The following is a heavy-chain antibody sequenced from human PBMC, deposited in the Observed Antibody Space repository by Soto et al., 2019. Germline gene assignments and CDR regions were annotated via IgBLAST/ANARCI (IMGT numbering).Heavy chain of an antibody. J-gene: IGHJ6*02. Sequence: QVQLQESGPGLVKPSETLSLSCTVSGGSISSYYWSWFRQSPGKRMEWIGYVHHSWGSSYNPSLQSRGARAPDTTKSQFSLKVTAVTATDTAVYYCARQGFGPLRGLVDVWGQGTTVTVSS. D-gene: IGHD3-10*01. CDR1: GGSISSYY. V-gene: IGHV4-59*08. CDR2: VHHSWGS. CDR3: ARQGFGPLRGLVDV.